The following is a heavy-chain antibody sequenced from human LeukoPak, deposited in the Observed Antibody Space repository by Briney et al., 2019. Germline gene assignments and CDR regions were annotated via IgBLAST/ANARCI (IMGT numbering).Heavy chain of an antibody. V-gene: IGHV4-39*01. J-gene: IGHJ4*02. D-gene: IGHD2-15*01. CDR3: ARLVEVVSAFAE. CDR2: IFYSGYT. CDR1: GGSINSSSFY. Sequence: PSETLSLTCTVSGGSINSSSFYWGWVRQPPGKGLEWIGNIFYSGYTFYNPSLKTRVTISVDTSKRQFSLKLSSVTAADTAVYYCARLVEVVSAFAEWGRGSLVTVSS.